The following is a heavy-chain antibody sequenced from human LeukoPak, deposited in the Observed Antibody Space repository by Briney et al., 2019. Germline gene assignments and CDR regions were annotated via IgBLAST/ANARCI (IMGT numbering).Heavy chain of an antibody. D-gene: IGHD5-18*01. CDR1: GFTFSDYY. V-gene: IGHV3-11*01. Sequence: GGSLRLSCAASGFTFSDYYMSWIRQAPGKGLEWVSYISGRDNTIYYADSVRGRFTVSRDNAKNSLYLQMNSLTAEDTAVYYCARSTWIQLWLGIYFGHWGQGTLVTVSS. CDR2: ISGRDNTI. J-gene: IGHJ4*02. CDR3: ARSTWIQLWLGIYFGH.